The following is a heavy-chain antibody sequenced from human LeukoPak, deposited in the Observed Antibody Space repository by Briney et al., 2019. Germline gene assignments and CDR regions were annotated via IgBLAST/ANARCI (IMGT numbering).Heavy chain of an antibody. Sequence: ERSLRLSCAASGFTFSSYGMHWVRQAPGKGLEGVAFISYDGSNKYYADSVKGRFTISRDNSRNTLFLQMNSLRAEDTAVYYCAKTMVRGVLDWSYDFWGQGTLVTVSS. D-gene: IGHD3-10*01. CDR2: ISYDGSNK. CDR1: GFTFSSYG. CDR3: AKTMVRGVLDWSYDF. V-gene: IGHV3-30*18. J-gene: IGHJ4*02.